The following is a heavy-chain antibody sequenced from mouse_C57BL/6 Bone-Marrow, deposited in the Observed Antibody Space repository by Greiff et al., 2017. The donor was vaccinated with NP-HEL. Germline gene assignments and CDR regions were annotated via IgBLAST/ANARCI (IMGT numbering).Heavy chain of an antibody. CDR1: GYSITSGYY. D-gene: IGHD4-1*01. Sequence: EVHLVESGPGLVKPSQSLSLTCSVTGYSITSGYYWNWIRQFPGNKLEWMGYISYDGSNNYNPSLKNRISITRDTSKNQFFLKLNSVTTEDTATYYCAKTGTLYAMDYWGQGTSVTVSS. V-gene: IGHV3-6*01. CDR2: ISYDGSN. CDR3: AKTGTLYAMDY. J-gene: IGHJ4*01.